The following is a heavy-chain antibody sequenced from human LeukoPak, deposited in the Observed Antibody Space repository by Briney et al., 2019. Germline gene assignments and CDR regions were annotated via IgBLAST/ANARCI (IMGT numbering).Heavy chain of an antibody. Sequence: GASVKVSCKVSGYTLTELSMHWVRQAPGKGLEWMGGFDPEDGETIYAQKFQGRVTMTEDTSTDTAYMELSSLRSEDTAVYYCATRVITFGGVIVPFDYWGQGTLVTVSS. V-gene: IGHV1-24*01. CDR1: GYTLTELS. CDR3: ATRVITFGGVIVPFDY. CDR2: FDPEDGET. D-gene: IGHD3-16*02. J-gene: IGHJ4*02.